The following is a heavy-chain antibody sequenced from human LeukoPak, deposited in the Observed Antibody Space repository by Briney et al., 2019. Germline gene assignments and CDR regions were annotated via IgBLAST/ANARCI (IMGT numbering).Heavy chain of an antibody. CDR3: ARDYGDTAIPGY. CDR1: GGTFSSYA. CDR2: IIPIFGTA. V-gene: IGHV1-69*13. J-gene: IGHJ4*02. Sequence: ASVKVSCKASGGTFSSYAISWVRQASGQGLEWMGGIIPIFGTANYAQKFQGRVTITADESTSTAYMELSSLRSEDTAVYYCARDYGDTAIPGYWGQGTLVTVSS. D-gene: IGHD5-18*01.